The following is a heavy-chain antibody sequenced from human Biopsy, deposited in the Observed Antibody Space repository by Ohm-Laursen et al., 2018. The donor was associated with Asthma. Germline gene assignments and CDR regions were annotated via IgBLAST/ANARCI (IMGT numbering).Heavy chain of an antibody. J-gene: IGHJ6*02. D-gene: IGHD6-13*01. CDR2: IWYDGSNK. Sequence: LRLSCSASGFTFSSYGMHWVRQAPGKGLEWVAIIWYDGSNKYYADSVKGRFTISRDNSKNTLYLQMNSLRAEDTAVYYCARVGYSSSWYGDYYYGMDVWGQGTTVTVSS. CDR1: GFTFSSYG. V-gene: IGHV3-33*01. CDR3: ARVGYSSSWYGDYYYGMDV.